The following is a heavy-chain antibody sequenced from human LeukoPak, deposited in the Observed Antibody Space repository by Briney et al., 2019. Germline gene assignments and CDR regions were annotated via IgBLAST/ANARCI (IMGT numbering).Heavy chain of an antibody. J-gene: IGHJ5*02. V-gene: IGHV4-31*03. CDR3: ARGRVHDLLFDWFDP. D-gene: IGHD2-21*01. CDR2: IYYRGSA. Sequence: SQTLSLTCTVSGGSISGSGYYWSWIRQHPGKGLEWIGYIYYRGSAYYNPSLKSRVTISVDTSKNQFSLKLTSVTAADTAVYYCARGRVHDLLFDWFDPWGQGTLVTVSS. CDR1: GGSISGSGYY.